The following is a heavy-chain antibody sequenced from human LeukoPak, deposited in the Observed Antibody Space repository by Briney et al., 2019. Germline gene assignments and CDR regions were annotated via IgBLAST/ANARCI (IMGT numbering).Heavy chain of an antibody. V-gene: IGHV1-2*06. CDR1: GYTFTGYY. D-gene: IGHD3-22*01. J-gene: IGHJ4*02. CDR3: ARTYDSSGYPMIDY. CDR2: INPNSGGT. Sequence: RRASVKVSCKASGYTFTGYYRNWVRQAPGQGLEWMGRINPNSGGTNYAQKFQDRVTMTRDTSISTAYMELSRLRSDDTAVYYCARTYDSSGYPMIDYWGQGTLVTVSS.